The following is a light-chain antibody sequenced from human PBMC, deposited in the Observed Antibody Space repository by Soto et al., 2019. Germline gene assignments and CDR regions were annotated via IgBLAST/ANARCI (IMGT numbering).Light chain of an antibody. CDR1: QSVSSN. J-gene: IGKJ4*01. V-gene: IGKV3-15*01. Sequence: EIVMTQSPATLSVSPGERATLSCRASQSVSSNLAWYQQKPGQAPRLLIYGASTRATGIPARFSGSGSGTEFTRTISRLESEDFAVYYCQQYNNWPPLTVGGGTKVEIK. CDR3: QQYNNWPPLT. CDR2: GAS.